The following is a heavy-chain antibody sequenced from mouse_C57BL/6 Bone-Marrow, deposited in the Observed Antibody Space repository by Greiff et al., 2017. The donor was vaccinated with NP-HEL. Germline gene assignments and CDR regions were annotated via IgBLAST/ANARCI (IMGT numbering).Heavy chain of an antibody. CDR3: ARGGIPFAY. J-gene: IGHJ3*01. Sequence: EVMLVESGGGLVKPGGSLKLSCAASGFTFSSYAMSWVRQTPEKRLEWVATISDGGSYTYYPDNVKGRFTISRDNAKNNLYLQMSHLKSEDTAMYYCARGGIPFAYWGQGTLVTVSA. CDR1: GFTFSSYA. V-gene: IGHV5-4*03. CDR2: ISDGGSYT.